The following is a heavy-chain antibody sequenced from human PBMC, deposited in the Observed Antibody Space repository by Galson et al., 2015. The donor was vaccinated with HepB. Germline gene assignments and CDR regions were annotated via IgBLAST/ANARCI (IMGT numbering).Heavy chain of an antibody. Sequence: SLRLSCAASGFTFSNAWMSWVRQAPGKGLEWVGRIKSKTDGGTTDYAAPVKGRFTISRDDSKNTLYLQMNSLKTEDTAVYYCITDLLGNCGGGSCPVFDPWGQGTLVTVSS. CDR2: IKSKTDGGTT. CDR1: GFTFSNAW. V-gene: IGHV3-15*01. CDR3: ITDLLGNCGGGSCPVFDP. D-gene: IGHD2-15*01. J-gene: IGHJ5*01.